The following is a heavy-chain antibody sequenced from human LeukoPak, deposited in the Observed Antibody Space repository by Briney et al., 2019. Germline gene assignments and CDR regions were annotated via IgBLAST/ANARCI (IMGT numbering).Heavy chain of an antibody. J-gene: IGHJ4*02. CDR1: GFTFSRYG. Sequence: GGSLRLSCAASGFTFSRYGMHWVRQAPGKGLEWVAFIRYDGSNKYYADSVKGRFTISRDNSKNTLYLQMNSLKTEDTAVYYCTRSSSDSSSSWVDCWGQGTLVTVSS. CDR2: IRYDGSNK. D-gene: IGHD6-6*01. CDR3: TRSSSDSSSSWVDC. V-gene: IGHV3-30*02.